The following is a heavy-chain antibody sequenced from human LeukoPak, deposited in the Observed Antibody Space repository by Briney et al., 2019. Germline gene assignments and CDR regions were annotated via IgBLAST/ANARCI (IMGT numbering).Heavy chain of an antibody. CDR1: GFTVSRNY. J-gene: IGHJ4*02. D-gene: IGHD3-22*01. Sequence: PGGSPRLSCAASGFTVSRNYMTWVRQAPGKGLEWVSVIYSGGATYYADSVKGRFTISRDNSKNTLYLQMNSLRAEDTAVYYCARTSGYPYNFDNWGQGPLVTVSS. V-gene: IGHV3-53*01. CDR2: IYSGGAT. CDR3: ARTSGYPYNFDN.